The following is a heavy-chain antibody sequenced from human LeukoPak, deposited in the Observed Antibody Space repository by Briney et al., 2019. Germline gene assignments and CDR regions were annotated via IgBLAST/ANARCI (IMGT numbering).Heavy chain of an antibody. Sequence: GRSLRLSCAASGFTFSSYAMHWVRQAPGKGLEWVAVISYDGCNKYYADSVKGRFTISRDNSKNTLYLQMNSLRAEDTAVYYCARAPYGSGYFDYWGQGTLVTVSS. D-gene: IGHD3-10*01. V-gene: IGHV3-30*01. CDR1: GFTFSSYA. CDR2: ISYDGCNK. J-gene: IGHJ4*02. CDR3: ARAPYGSGYFDY.